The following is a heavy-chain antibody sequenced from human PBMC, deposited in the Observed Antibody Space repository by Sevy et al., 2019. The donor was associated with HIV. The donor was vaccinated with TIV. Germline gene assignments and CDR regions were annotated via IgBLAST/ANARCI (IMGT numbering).Heavy chain of an antibody. CDR2: ISYDGSNK. V-gene: IGHV3-30-3*01. CDR3: AREALVAVAGTMWFDP. Sequence: GGSLRLSCAASGFTFSSYAMHWVRQAPGKGLEWVAVISYDGSNKYYADSVKGRFTISRDNSENTLYLQMNSLRAEDTAVYYCAREALVAVAGTMWFDPWGQGTLVTVSS. CDR1: GFTFSSYA. D-gene: IGHD6-19*01. J-gene: IGHJ5*02.